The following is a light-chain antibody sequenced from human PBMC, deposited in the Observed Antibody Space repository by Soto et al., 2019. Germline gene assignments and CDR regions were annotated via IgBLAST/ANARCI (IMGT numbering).Light chain of an antibody. CDR3: CSYAGTSSFEV. V-gene: IGLV2-11*01. J-gene: IGLJ1*01. Sequence: QSVLTQPRSVSGSPGQSVTISCSGTSSDVGAYNYVSWYQQHPGEAPRLMIYDVTMRPSGVPDRFSGSKSGNTASLTNSGLQAEDEADYYCCSYAGTSSFEVFGTGTKLTVL. CDR1: SSDVGAYNY. CDR2: DVT.